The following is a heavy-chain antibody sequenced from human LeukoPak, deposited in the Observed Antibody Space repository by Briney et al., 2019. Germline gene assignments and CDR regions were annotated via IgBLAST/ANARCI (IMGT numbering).Heavy chain of an antibody. CDR2: IYHSGST. CDR3: TRDPTIFGVAQAVFNY. J-gene: IGHJ4*02. CDR1: GYSISSGYY. V-gene: IGHV4-38-2*02. Sequence: SETLSLTCAVSGYSISSGYYWGWIRQPPGKGLEWIGSIYHSGSTYYNPSLKSRVTISVDTSKNQFSLKLSSVTAADTAVYYCTRDPTIFGVAQAVFNYWGQGPLVTVSS. D-gene: IGHD3-3*01.